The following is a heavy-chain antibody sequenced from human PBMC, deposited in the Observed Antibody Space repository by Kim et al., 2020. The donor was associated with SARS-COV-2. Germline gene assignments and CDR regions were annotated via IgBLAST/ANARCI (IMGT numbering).Heavy chain of an antibody. J-gene: IGHJ6*02. Sequence: GGSLRLSCAASGFTFSSYSMNWVRQAPGKGLEWVSYISSSSSTIYYADSVTGRFTISRDNAKNSLYLQMNSLRDEDTAVYYCASDWSATRWHGMDVWGQGPTVTVSS. CDR2: ISSSSSTI. CDR1: GFTFSSYS. CDR3: ASDWSATRWHGMDV. D-gene: IGHD6-25*01. V-gene: IGHV3-48*02.